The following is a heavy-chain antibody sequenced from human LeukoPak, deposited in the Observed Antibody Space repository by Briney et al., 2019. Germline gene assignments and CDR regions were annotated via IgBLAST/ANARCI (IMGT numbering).Heavy chain of an antibody. CDR1: GGSFSGYY. J-gene: IGHJ2*01. CDR3: ARALGVAVYWYFDL. Sequence: SETLSLTCAVYGGSFSGYYWSWIRQPPGKGLEWIGEINHSGSTTYNPSLKSRVTISVDTSKNQFSLKLSSVTAADTAVYYCARALGVAVYWYFDLWGRGTLVTVSS. D-gene: IGHD6-19*01. V-gene: IGHV4-34*01. CDR2: INHSGST.